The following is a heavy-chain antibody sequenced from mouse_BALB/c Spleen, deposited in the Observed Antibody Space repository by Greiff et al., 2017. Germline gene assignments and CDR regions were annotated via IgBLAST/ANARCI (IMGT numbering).Heavy chain of an antibody. Sequence: QVQLQQPGAELVRPGASVKLSCKASGYTFTSYWINWVKQRPGQGLEWIGNIYPSDSYTNYNQKFKDKATLTVDKSSSTAYMQLSSPTSEDSAVYYCTRGYYDYDLYAMDYWGQGTSVTVSA. D-gene: IGHD2-4*01. J-gene: IGHJ4*01. CDR3: TRGYYDYDLYAMDY. CDR2: IYPSDSYT. V-gene: IGHV1-69*02. CDR1: GYTFTSYW.